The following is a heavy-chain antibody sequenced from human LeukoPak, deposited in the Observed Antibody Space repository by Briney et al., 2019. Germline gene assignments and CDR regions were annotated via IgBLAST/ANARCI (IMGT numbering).Heavy chain of an antibody. D-gene: IGHD4-17*01. V-gene: IGHV3-23*01. CDR2: ISGSGGRT. J-gene: IGHJ4*02. CDR3: AKVSRGEPSDY. Sequence: GGSLRLSCAASGFAFSSYAMTWVRHAPGKGLEWVSAISGSGGRTHYADSVKGRFTISRDNSKNTLYLQMNSLRAEDTAVYYCAKVSRGEPSDYWGQGTLVTVSS. CDR1: GFAFSSYA.